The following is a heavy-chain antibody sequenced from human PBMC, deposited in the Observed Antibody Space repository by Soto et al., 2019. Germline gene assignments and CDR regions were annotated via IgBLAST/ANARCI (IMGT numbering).Heavy chain of an antibody. CDR1: GGTFSTYA. V-gene: IGHV1-69*14. D-gene: IGHD3-22*01. Sequence: QVQLVQSGAEVKKPGSSVKVSCKASGGTFSTYAINWVRQAPGQGLEWMGGIIPIFGTANYAQKFQGRVTITADKSTSTAYMELSRLRSDDTAVYYCASGHYDTCDYYPFFVYWGQGTLVTVSS. CDR2: IIPIFGTA. J-gene: IGHJ4*02. CDR3: ASGHYDTCDYYPFFVY.